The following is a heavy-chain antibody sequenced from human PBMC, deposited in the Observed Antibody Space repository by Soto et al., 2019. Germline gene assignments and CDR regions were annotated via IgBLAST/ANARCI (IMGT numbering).Heavy chain of an antibody. J-gene: IGHJ4*02. D-gene: IGHD3-3*01. CDR2: ISGSGART. CDR3: ARGDSYYDFGIEC. V-gene: IGHV3-23*01. CDR1: GFTFSNYA. Sequence: GGSLRLSCAVSGFTFSNYAMSWVRQAPGKGLEWVTSISGSGARTYYADSVKGRITTSRDNSKNTLFLQVSSLRDEDTAVYYCARGDSYYDFGIECWGQGTVVTVLL.